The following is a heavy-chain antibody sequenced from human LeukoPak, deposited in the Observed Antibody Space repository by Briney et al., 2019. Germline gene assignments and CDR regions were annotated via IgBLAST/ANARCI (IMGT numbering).Heavy chain of an antibody. V-gene: IGHV3-74*01. Sequence: GGSLRLSCAASGFTFSSYWMHWVRQAPGKGLVWVSRINTDGSGTSYADSVKGRFTISRDNAKNTLYLQMNSLRAEDTAVYYCASPIAARLSLDYWGQGTLVTVSS. CDR3: ASPIAARLSLDY. D-gene: IGHD6-6*01. J-gene: IGHJ4*02. CDR1: GFTFSSYW. CDR2: INTDGSGT.